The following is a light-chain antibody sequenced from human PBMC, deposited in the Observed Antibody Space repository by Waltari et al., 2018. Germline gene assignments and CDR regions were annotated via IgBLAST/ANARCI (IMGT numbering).Light chain of an antibody. J-gene: IGLJ3*02. CDR2: KDS. V-gene: IGLV3-27*01. CDR3: CSAADYRGV. Sequence: RWRQQKPGQAPVLVIYKDSGRPSGIPEQFSGSSSGTTVTLTIGGAQVEDEADYYCCSAADYRGVFGGGTKLTVL.